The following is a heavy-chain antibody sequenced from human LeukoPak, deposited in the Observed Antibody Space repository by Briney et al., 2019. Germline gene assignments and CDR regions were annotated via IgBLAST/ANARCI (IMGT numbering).Heavy chain of an antibody. V-gene: IGHV1-8*01. CDR1: GYTFTSYD. CDR2: MNPNSGNT. D-gene: IGHD6-25*01. CDR3: AKFFPPSGGNSGWSWVIDH. Sequence: ASVKVSCKASGYTFTSYDINWVRQATGQGLEWMGWMNPNSGNTGYAQKFQGRVTMTRNTSISTAYMELNSLRAEDTAVYYCAKFFPPSGGNSGWSWVIDHWGQGTLVTVSS. J-gene: IGHJ5*02.